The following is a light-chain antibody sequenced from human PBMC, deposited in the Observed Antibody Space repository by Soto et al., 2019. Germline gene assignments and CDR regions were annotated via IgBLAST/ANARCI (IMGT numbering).Light chain of an antibody. J-gene: IGLJ1*01. CDR2: EVS. Sequence: QSVMTQPASVSGSPGQSITISCTGTSSDVGSYNYVSWYQQHPGKAPKLMIFEVSNRPSGVSNRFSGSKSGNTASLTISGLQAEDQADYYFTSYTSRTYVFGTGTKLTVL. CDR1: SSDVGSYNY. CDR3: TSYTSRTYV. V-gene: IGLV2-14*01.